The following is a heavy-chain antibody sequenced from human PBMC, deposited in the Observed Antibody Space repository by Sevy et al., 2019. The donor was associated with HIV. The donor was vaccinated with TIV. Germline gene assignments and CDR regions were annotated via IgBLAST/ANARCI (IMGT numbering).Heavy chain of an antibody. V-gene: IGHV3-53*01. CDR1: GFNVNDNY. Sequence: GGSLRLSCAASGFNVNDNYMTWVRQAPGKGLEWVSIIHADGSSYYADSVKGRFTMSRDDSKNIVNLQMNSLRADETAVYYCARDRRYCGNECYLYYDYGMDVWGQGTAVTVSS. D-gene: IGHD2-21*01. CDR2: IHADGSS. J-gene: IGHJ6*02. CDR3: ARDRRYCGNECYLYYDYGMDV.